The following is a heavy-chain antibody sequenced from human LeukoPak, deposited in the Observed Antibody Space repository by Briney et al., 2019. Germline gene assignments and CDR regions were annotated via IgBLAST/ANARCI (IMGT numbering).Heavy chain of an antibody. CDR3: ARHVLSYGESDY. CDR2: IYPGDSDT. V-gene: IGHV5-51*01. CDR1: GYSFTSYW. J-gene: IGHJ4*02. Sequence: ESLKIAYKGSGYSFTSYWIGWVRQMPGKGLEWMGIIYPGDSDTRYSPSFQGQVTISADKSISTAYLQWSCLKASDTAMYYCARHVLSYGESDYWGQGTLVTVSS. D-gene: IGHD4-17*01.